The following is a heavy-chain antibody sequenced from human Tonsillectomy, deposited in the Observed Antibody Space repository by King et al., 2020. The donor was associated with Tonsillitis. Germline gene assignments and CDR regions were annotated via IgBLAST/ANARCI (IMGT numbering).Heavy chain of an antibody. V-gene: IGHV4-59*01. CDR2: IYYSGST. CDR1: GGSISSYY. CDR3: ARDFTAPYGMDV. D-gene: IGHD5-18*01. J-gene: IGHJ6*02. Sequence: QLQESGPGLVKPSETLSLTCTVSGGSISSYYWSWIRQPPGKGLEWIGYIYYSGSTNYNPSLKSRVTISVDTSKNQFSPKLSSVTAADTAVYYCARDFTAPYGMDVWGQGTTVTVSS.